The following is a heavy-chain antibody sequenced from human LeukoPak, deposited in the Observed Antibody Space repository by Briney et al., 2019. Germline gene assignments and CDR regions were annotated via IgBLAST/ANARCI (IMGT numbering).Heavy chain of an antibody. J-gene: IGHJ4*02. Sequence: SETLSLTCAVYGGSFSGYYWSWIRQPPGKGLEWIGEINHSGSTNYNPSLKSRVTISVDTSKNQFSLKLSSVTAADTAVYYCASTHCSSTSCQEGFDYWGQGTLVTVSS. CDR2: INHSGST. D-gene: IGHD2-2*01. CDR1: GGSFSGYY. V-gene: IGHV4-34*01. CDR3: ASTHCSSTSCQEGFDY.